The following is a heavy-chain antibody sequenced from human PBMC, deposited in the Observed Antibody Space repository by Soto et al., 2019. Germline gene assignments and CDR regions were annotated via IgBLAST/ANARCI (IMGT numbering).Heavy chain of an antibody. CDR3: ARDPVGGNWFDP. D-gene: IGHD1-26*01. CDR1: GYTFTSYG. CDR2: INPYNGNT. Sequence: GASVKVSCKASGYTFTSYGISWVRQAPGQGLEWMGWINPYNGNTNYAQKLKGRVTMTTDTSTSTAYMELRSLRSDDTAVYYCARDPVGGNWFDPWGQGTLVTVSS. V-gene: IGHV1-18*01. J-gene: IGHJ5*02.